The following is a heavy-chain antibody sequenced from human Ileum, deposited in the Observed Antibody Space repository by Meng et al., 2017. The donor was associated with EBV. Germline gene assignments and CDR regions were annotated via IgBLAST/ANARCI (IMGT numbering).Heavy chain of an antibody. CDR3: AKGRAGNWFDP. V-gene: IGHV3-23*01. CDR2: ISGGADST. Sequence: HLMGRGGGVCQHVLSMSSSLSASVFTLSNYGFPWVRQTPGKGVELVSAISGGADSTYYVHSVEGRFTISRDNSKNTLYLQMNSLRAEDSAVYYCAKGRAGNWFDPWGQGTLVTVSS. J-gene: IGHJ5*02. CDR1: VFTLSNYG.